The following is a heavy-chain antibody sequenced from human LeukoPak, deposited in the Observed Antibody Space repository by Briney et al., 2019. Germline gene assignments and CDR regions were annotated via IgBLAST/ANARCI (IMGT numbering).Heavy chain of an antibody. CDR3: ARVSGYDSVY. CDR1: GGTFSSYA. CDR2: IIPIFGTA. J-gene: IGHJ4*02. D-gene: IGHD5-12*01. Sequence: SVRVSCKASGGTFSSYAISWVRQAPGQGLEWMGGIIPIFGTANYAQKFQGRVTITTDESTSTAYMEPSSLRPEDTAVYYCARVSGYDSVYWGQGTLVTVSS. V-gene: IGHV1-69*05.